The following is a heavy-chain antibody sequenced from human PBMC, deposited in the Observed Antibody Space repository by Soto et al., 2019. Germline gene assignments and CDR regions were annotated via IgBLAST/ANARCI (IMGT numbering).Heavy chain of an antibody. D-gene: IGHD3-16*01. CDR2: IQHTGNT. Sequence: SETLSLTCAVSGASIRSYHWSFLRQPAGKGLEWIGRIQHTGNTNYNPSLKSRVTMSADTSKNQISLKMTSVTAADTAVYFCAKDVSSRRWFDPWAQGVRVTVSS. J-gene: IGHJ5*02. CDR3: AKDVSSRRWFDP. CDR1: GASIRSYH. V-gene: IGHV4-4*07.